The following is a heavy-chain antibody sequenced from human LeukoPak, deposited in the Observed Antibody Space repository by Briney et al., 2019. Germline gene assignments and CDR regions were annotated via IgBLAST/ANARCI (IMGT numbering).Heavy chain of an antibody. V-gene: IGHV3-30*03. CDR3: ARGGPIAAAPDAFDI. CDR1: GFTFDDYG. D-gene: IGHD6-13*01. Sequence: GGSLRLSCAASGFTFDDYGMSWVRQAPGKGLEWVAVISYDGSNKYYADSVKGRFTISRDNSKNTLYLQMNSLRAEDTAVYYCARGGPIAAAPDAFDIWGQGTMVTVSS. J-gene: IGHJ3*02. CDR2: ISYDGSNK.